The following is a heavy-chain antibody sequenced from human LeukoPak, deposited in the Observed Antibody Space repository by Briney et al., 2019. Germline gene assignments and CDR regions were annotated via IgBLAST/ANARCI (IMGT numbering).Heavy chain of an antibody. CDR2: IIPILGTA. Sequence: GASVKVSCKASGGTFSSYAISWVRQAPGQGLEWMGRIIPILGTANYAQKFQGRVTITTDESTSTAYMELSSLRSEDTAVYYCARLTDGYCSGGSCYSLWGQGTLVTVSS. D-gene: IGHD2-15*01. CDR1: GGTFSSYA. J-gene: IGHJ4*02. CDR3: ARLTDGYCSGGSCYSL. V-gene: IGHV1-69*11.